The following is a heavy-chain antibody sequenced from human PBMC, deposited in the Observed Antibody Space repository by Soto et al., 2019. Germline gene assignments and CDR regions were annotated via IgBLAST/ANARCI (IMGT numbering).Heavy chain of an antibody. CDR3: AREAMTGNWFDP. J-gene: IGHJ5*02. D-gene: IGHD1-20*01. CDR1: GGTFSSYA. CDR2: IIPIFGTA. V-gene: IGHV1-69*06. Sequence: SVKVSCKASGGTFSSYAISWVRQAPGQGLEWMGGIIPIFGTANYAQKFQGRVTITAVKSTSTAYMELSSLRSEDTAVYYCAREAMTGNWFDPWGQGTLVTVSS.